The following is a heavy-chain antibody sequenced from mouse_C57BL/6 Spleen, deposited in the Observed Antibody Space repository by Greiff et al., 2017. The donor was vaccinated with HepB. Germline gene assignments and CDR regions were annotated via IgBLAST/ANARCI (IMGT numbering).Heavy chain of an antibody. CDR2: INPGSGGT. CDR3: AREALWSTQGAMDY. J-gene: IGHJ4*01. V-gene: IGHV1-54*01. CDR1: GYAFTNYL. D-gene: IGHD1-1*02. Sequence: QVQLQQSGAELVRPGTSVKVSCKASGYAFTNYLIEWVKQRPGQGLEWIGVINPGSGGTNYNEKFKGKATLTAVKSSGTAYMQLSSLTSEDSAVYFCAREALWSTQGAMDYWGQGTSVTVSS.